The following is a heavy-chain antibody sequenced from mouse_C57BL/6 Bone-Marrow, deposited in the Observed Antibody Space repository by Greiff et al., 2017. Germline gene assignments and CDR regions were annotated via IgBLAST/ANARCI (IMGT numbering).Heavy chain of an antibody. V-gene: IGHV1-62-2*01. J-gene: IGHJ2*01. CDR3: AILFYYEYYFDY. D-gene: IGHD2-4*01. Sequence: VQLQQSGAELVKPGASVKLSCKASGYTFTEYTIHWVKQRSGQGLEWIGWFYPGSGSIKYNEKFKDKATLPADNSSSTVYMELIILTSEDSAVYFCAILFYYEYYFDYWGQGTTLTVSS. CDR1: GYTFTEYT. CDR2: FYPGSGSI.